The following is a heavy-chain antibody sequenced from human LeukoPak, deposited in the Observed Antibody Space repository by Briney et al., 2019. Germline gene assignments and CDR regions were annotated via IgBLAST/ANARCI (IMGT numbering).Heavy chain of an antibody. Sequence: GASVKVSCKASGYTFTSYAMNWVRQAPGQGLEWMGWINTNTGNPTYAQGFTGRFVFSLDASVSTAYLQISSLKAEDTAVYYCARGSRVNYYYMDVWGKGTTVTVSS. V-gene: IGHV7-4-1*02. CDR1: GYTFTSYA. CDR2: INTNTGNP. D-gene: IGHD4-23*01. J-gene: IGHJ6*03. CDR3: ARGSRVNYYYMDV.